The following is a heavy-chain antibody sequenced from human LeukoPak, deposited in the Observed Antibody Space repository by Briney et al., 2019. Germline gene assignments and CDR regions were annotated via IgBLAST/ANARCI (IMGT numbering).Heavy chain of an antibody. J-gene: IGHJ4*02. CDR1: GFTFSSYE. CDR2: ISSSGSTI. V-gene: IGHV3-48*03. Sequence: PGGSLRLSCAASGFTFSSYEMNWVRQAPGKGLEWVSYISSSGSTIYYADSVKGRFTISRDNSKNTLYLQMNSLRAEDTAVYYCAKDSSGWTFDYWGQGTLVTVSS. D-gene: IGHD6-19*01. CDR3: AKDSSGWTFDY.